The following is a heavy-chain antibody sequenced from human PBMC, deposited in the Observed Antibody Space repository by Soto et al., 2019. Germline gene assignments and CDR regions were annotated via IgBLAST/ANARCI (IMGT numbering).Heavy chain of an antibody. D-gene: IGHD1-1*01. CDR3: ARPTATRRYYGMDV. J-gene: IGHJ6*02. V-gene: IGHV1-69*13. Sequence: GASVKVSCKASGGTFSSYAISWVRQAPGQGLEWMGGIIPIFGTANYAQKFQRRVTITADESTSTAYMELSSLRSEDTAVYYCARPTATRRYYGMDVWGQGTTVTVSS. CDR1: GGTFSSYA. CDR2: IIPIFGTA.